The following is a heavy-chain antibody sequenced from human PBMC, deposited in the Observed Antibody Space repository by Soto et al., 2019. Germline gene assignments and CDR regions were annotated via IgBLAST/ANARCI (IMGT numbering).Heavy chain of an antibody. V-gene: IGHV1-24*01. D-gene: IGHD6-13*01. J-gene: IGHJ4*02. CDR3: ATSLSSSWPYFDY. Sequence: ASVKVSCKVSGYTLTELSMHWVRQAPGKGLEWMGGFDPEDGETIYAQKFQGRVTMTEDTSTDTAYMELSSLGSEDTAVYYCATSLSSSWPYFDYWGQGTLVTVSS. CDR2: FDPEDGET. CDR1: GYTLTELS.